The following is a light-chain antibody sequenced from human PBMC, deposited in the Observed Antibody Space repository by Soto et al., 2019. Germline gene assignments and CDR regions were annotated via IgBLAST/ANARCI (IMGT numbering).Light chain of an antibody. J-gene: IGLJ1*01. CDR2: GNN. CDR3: QSYASSLSGYV. CDR1: SSNFGAGYD. V-gene: IGLV1-40*01. Sequence: QAVVTQPPSVSGAPGQRVTISCTGSSSNFGAGYDVHWYQQVPGTAPKLLIYGNNNRPSGVPDRFSGSKSGTSASLAITGLQAEDEADYYCQSYASSLSGYVFGTGTQLTVL.